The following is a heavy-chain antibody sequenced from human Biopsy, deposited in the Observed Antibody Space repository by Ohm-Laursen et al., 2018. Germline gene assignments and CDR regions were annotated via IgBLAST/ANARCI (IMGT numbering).Heavy chain of an antibody. CDR1: GDSISSYY. Sequence: GTLSLTCTVSGDSISSYYWSWIRQPPGKGLEWIGYVYYTGSTDYNPSLQSRVTISVDTSKNHFSLRLRSVAPADTAIYYCARDRGYYSDRTVPGYFDLWGRGTLVTVSS. CDR2: VYYTGST. V-gene: IGHV4-59*01. D-gene: IGHD3-22*01. J-gene: IGHJ2*01. CDR3: ARDRGYYSDRTVPGYFDL.